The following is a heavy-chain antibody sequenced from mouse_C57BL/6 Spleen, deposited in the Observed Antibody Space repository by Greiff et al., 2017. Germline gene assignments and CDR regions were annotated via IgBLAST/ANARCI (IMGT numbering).Heavy chain of an antibody. CDR3: ARTNYGSSPGMDY. Sequence: EVHLVESGGDLVKPGGSLKLSCAASGFTFSSYGMSWVRQTPDKRLEWVATISSGGSYTYYPDSVKGRFTISRDNAKNTLYLQMSSLKSEDTAMYYCARTNYGSSPGMDYWGQGTSVTASS. CDR1: GFTFSSYG. CDR2: ISSGGSYT. V-gene: IGHV5-6*01. J-gene: IGHJ4*01. D-gene: IGHD1-1*01.